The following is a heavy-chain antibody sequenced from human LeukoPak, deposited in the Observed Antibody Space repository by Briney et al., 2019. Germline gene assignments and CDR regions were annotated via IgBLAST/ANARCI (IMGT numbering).Heavy chain of an antibody. CDR2: IWYDGSNK. CDR3: AKGIYDMDV. CDR1: GFTFSSCA. V-gene: IGHV3-33*06. Sequence: GGSLRLSCAASGFTFSSCAMHWVRQAPGKGLEWVAVIWYDGSNKYYADSVKGRFTISRDNSKNTLYLQMNSLRAEDTAVYFCAKGIYDMDVWGQGTTVTVSS. J-gene: IGHJ6*02.